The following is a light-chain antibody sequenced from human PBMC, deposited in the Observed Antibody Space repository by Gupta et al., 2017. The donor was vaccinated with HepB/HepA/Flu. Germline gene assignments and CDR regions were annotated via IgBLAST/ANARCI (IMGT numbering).Light chain of an antibody. J-gene: IGKJ4*01. V-gene: IGKV4-1*01. Sequence: DIVLTQSPDSLAVSLGETATTNCKSSQSLLYSVNNKNYLAWYQKKPGQPTKLIIHWASTRESVVPDLFSGRGSGKDFTLTISRQQAEYAAVYYCQHYSGPPLTFGGGTKVEIK. CDR2: WAS. CDR1: QSLLYSVNNKNY. CDR3: QHYSGPPLT.